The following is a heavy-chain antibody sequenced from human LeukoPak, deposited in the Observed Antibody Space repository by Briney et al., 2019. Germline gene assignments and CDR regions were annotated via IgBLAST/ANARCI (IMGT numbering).Heavy chain of an antibody. CDR3: ARGIGYSYGYSYYYYMDV. V-gene: IGHV4-4*07. CDR1: GGSISSYY. Sequence: SETLSLTCTVSGGSISSYYWSWIRQPAGKGLEWIGCIYTSGSTNYNPSLKSRVTMSVDTSKNQFSLKLSSVTAADTAVYYCARGIGYSYGYSYYYYMDVWGKGTTVTVSS. CDR2: IYTSGST. J-gene: IGHJ6*03. D-gene: IGHD5-18*01.